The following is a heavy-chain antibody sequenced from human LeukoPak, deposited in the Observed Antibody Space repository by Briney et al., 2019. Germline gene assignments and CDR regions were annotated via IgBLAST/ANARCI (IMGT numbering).Heavy chain of an antibody. CDR2: ISSGDNAT. Sequence: GGSLRLSCAASGFTFSDYYMYWVRDGQRKGLGRISNISSGDNATNYADSVRGRFTVYRDNTTNSLYLQMKSLRAEDTAVSYFVRGVTFGVVTHCDVWGKGATFTVSS. V-gene: IGHV3-11*01. CDR1: GFTFSDYY. D-gene: IGHD3-3*01. J-gene: IGHJ6*04. CDR3: VRGVTFGVVTHCDV.